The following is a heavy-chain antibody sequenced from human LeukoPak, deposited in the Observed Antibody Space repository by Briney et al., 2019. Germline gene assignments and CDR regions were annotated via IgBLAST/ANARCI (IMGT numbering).Heavy chain of an antibody. D-gene: IGHD3-22*01. CDR2: ISGSGGST. J-gene: IGHJ4*02. CDR3: GKDPQTGDSSIYQTL. V-gene: IGHV3-23*01. CDR1: GFTFSSSA. Sequence: PGGSLRLSCAASGFTFSSSAMSWVRQAPGKGLEWVSGISGSGGSTYYADPVKGRFTISRDNSKNTLFLQMNSLRAEDTAVYYFGKDPQTGDSSIYQTLWGQGTLVSVSS.